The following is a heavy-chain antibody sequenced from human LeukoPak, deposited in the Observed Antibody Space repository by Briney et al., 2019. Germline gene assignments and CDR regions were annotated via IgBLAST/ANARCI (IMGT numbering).Heavy chain of an antibody. D-gene: IGHD3-10*01. CDR1: GGSISSYY. V-gene: IGHV4-59*12. CDR3: ARVDYYGSGSKSLISY. J-gene: IGHJ4*02. CDR2: IYYSGST. Sequence: SETLSLTCTVSGGSISSYYWSWIRQPPGKGLEWIGYIYYSGSTNYNPSLKSRVTISVDTSKNQFSLKLSSVTAADTAVYYCARVDYYGSGSKSLISYWGQGTPVTVSS.